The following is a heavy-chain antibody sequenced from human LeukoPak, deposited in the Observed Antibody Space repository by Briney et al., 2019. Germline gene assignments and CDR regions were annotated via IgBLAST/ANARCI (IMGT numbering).Heavy chain of an antibody. Sequence: GGSLRLSCAASGLTFSSHAMTWVRQAPGKGLEWVSAISGSGSSTDYADSVKGRFTISRDNSKNTLYLQMNSLRVEDTAVYYCAKLFSSGSGDYWGQGTLVTVSS. CDR2: ISGSGSST. V-gene: IGHV3-23*01. CDR1: GLTFSSHA. J-gene: IGHJ4*02. CDR3: AKLFSSGSGDY. D-gene: IGHD6-19*01.